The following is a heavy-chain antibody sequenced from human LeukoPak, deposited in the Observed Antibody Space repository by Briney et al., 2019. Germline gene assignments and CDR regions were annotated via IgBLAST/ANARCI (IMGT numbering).Heavy chain of an antibody. D-gene: IGHD3-22*01. Sequence: GRSLRLSCAASGFTFSSYGMHWVRQAPGKGLEWVAVISYDESNKYYADSVKGRFTISRDNSKNTLYLQMNSLRAEDTAVYYCAKEAGNYYDSSGYFDDAFDIWGQGTMVTVSS. J-gene: IGHJ3*02. V-gene: IGHV3-30*18. CDR3: AKEAGNYYDSSGYFDDAFDI. CDR2: ISYDESNK. CDR1: GFTFSSYG.